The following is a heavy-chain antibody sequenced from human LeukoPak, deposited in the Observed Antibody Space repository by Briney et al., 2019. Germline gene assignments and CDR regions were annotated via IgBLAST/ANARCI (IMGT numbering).Heavy chain of an antibody. J-gene: IGHJ4*02. CDR2: IRGNGGSI. CDR1: GFTFSSYA. CDR3: AKYRSAWSFDY. D-gene: IGHD6-13*01. Sequence: GGSLRLSCAASGFTFSSYALTWVRQAPGKGLEWVSAIRGNGGSINYAASVKGRFTISRDNSKNTLYLQVNSLRAEDTAVYYCAKYRSAWSFDYWGQGTLVTVSS. V-gene: IGHV3-23*01.